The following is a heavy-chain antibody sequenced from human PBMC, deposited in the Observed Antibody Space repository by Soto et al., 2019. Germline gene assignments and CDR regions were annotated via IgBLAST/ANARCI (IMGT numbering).Heavy chain of an antibody. V-gene: IGHV4-30-4*01. CDR2: IYYTGKT. D-gene: IGHD2-2*01. CDR3: GRDLTSDANCIDP. Sequence: QVQLQESGPGLVKPSQTLSLTCSVSGDYIHVGGYYWTWIRQRPGKGLEWMGYIYYTGKTYYNPSLERQLTMSVASSKNNFSQLLTSVTEADTAVYYCGRDLTSDANCIDPWGQGTLVTVSS. J-gene: IGHJ5*02. CDR1: GDYIHVGGYY.